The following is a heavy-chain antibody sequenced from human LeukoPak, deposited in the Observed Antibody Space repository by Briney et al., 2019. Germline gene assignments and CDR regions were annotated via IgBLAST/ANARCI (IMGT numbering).Heavy chain of an antibody. J-gene: IGHJ4*02. CDR2: ISAYNGNT. D-gene: IGHD3-22*01. V-gene: IGHV1-18*01. CDR1: GYTFTSYG. CDR3: ARAPYYYDSSGQRKYYFDY. Sequence: GASVKVSCKASGYTFTSYGISWVRQAPGQGLERMGWISAYNGNTNYAQKLQGRVTMTTDTSTSTAYMELRSLRSDDTAVYCCARAPYYYDSSGQRKYYFDYWGQGTLVTVSS.